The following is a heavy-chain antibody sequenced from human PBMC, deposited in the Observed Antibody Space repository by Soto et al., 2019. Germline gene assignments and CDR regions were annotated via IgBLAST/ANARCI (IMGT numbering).Heavy chain of an antibody. CDR1: GYTFTSYG. CDR3: ARDGLVVAATGDFDY. Sequence: QVQLVQSGAEVKKPGASVKVSCKASGYTFTSYGISWVRQAPGQGLEWMGWISAYNGNTNYAQKLQGRVTMTPDTSTSTAYMELRRLRADDTAVYYCARDGLVVAATGDFDYWGQGTLVTVSS. V-gene: IGHV1-18*01. CDR2: ISAYNGNT. J-gene: IGHJ4*02. D-gene: IGHD2-15*01.